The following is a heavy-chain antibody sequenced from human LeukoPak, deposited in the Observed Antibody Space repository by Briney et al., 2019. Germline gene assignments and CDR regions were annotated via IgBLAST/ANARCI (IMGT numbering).Heavy chain of an antibody. Sequence: SETLSLTCSVSGYNINSGYCWAWFRQPPGEGLEWIGSIYSTGSTYVSRSLRSRVTVSTDPSRNQYSLRLRSVTAADTAVYFCASRATVANIYFDYWGQGKVVTVSS. CDR1: GYNINSGYC. D-gene: IGHD5-12*01. CDR3: ASRATVANIYFDY. J-gene: IGHJ4*02. V-gene: IGHV4-38-2*02. CDR2: IYSTGST.